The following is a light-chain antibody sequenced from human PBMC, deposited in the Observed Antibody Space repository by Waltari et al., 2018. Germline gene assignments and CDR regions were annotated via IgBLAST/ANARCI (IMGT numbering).Light chain of an antibody. V-gene: IGKV1-39*01. CDR2: AAP. CDR1: QSISTY. J-gene: IGKJ4*01. Sequence: DFQLTQSLSSLSAYVGDRVTITCRASQSISTYLNWYQKKPGKAPNLLIYAAPILQSGVPARVSVRRSWTDFTVTISRQHPEDFATYYGQQSYSPLTVGGGTKVEMK. CDR3: QQSYSPLT.